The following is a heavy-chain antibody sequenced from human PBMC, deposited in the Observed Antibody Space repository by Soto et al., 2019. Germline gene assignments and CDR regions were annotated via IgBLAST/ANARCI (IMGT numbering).Heavy chain of an antibody. D-gene: IGHD3-22*01. V-gene: IGHV2-26*01. CDR2: IFSNDEK. J-gene: IGHJ4*01. Sequence: QVTLKESGPVLVKPTETLTLTCTVSGFSLRNTRMGVSWIRQCPGKALEWLAHIFSNDEKSYSTSLKNRVIISKDTSKSQVVLTMTNMDPVDSATYYCARIPYDSTGYYSPLWGQGTLVTVSS. CDR1: GFSLRNTRMG. CDR3: ARIPYDSTGYYSPL.